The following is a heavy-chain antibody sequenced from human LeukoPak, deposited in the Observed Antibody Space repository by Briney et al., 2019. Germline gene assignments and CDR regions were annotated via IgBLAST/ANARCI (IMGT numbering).Heavy chain of an antibody. V-gene: IGHV1-2*02. J-gene: IGHJ5*02. Sequence: ASVKVSCKASGYTFTGYYMHWVRQAPGQGLEWMGWINPNSGGTNYAQKFQGRVTMTRDTSISTAYMELSRLRSDDTAVYYCAAQAYCGGDCYGGNWLDPWGQGTLVTVSS. CDR2: INPNSGGT. CDR1: GYTFTGYY. CDR3: AAQAYCGGDCYGGNWLDP. D-gene: IGHD2-21*02.